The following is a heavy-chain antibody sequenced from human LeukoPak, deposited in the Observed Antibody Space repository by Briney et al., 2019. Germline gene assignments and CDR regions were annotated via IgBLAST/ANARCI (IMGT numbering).Heavy chain of an antibody. D-gene: IGHD3-22*01. CDR1: GDSINSLDL. V-gene: IGHV4-4*02. CDR2: MYLSGTT. J-gene: IGHJ4*02. CDR3: AGLVGRYSSGLYYYYFDY. Sequence: PSETLSLTCTVSGDSINSLDLWSWVRQPPGEGLGWIGEMYLSGTTHSNPSVKSRVTISIDKSKNQFFLNLNSVTAADTAVYYCAGLVGRYSSGLYYYYFDYWGQGTLVTVSS.